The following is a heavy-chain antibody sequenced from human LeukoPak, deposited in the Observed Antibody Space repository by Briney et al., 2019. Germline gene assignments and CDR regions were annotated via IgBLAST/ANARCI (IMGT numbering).Heavy chain of an antibody. Sequence: SETLSLTCAVSGGSISSGGYSWSWIRQPPGKGLEWIGYIYHSGSTYYNPSLKSRVTISVDRSKNQFSLKLSSVTAADTAVYYCARGATIGLVPYFDYWGQGTLVTVSS. CDR1: GGSISSGGYS. J-gene: IGHJ4*02. V-gene: IGHV4-30-2*01. CDR3: ARGATIGLVPYFDY. CDR2: IYHSGST. D-gene: IGHD5-12*01.